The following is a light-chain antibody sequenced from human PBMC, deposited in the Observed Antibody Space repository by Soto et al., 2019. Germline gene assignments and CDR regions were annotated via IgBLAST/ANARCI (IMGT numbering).Light chain of an antibody. J-gene: IGKJ4*01. CDR2: GAS. CDR1: QSVSSSY. V-gene: IGKV3-20*01. Sequence: EIVVPQSPGTLSLSPGERATLSCRASQSVSSSYLAWYQQKPRQAPRLLIYGASSRATGIPDRFSGSGCGTDFNLTISRQEPEDCAVYYCQQYGISPLTFGGGTKVEIK. CDR3: QQYGISPLT.